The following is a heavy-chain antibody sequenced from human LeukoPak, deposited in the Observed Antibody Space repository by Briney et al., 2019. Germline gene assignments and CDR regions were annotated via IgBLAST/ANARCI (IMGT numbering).Heavy chain of an antibody. V-gene: IGHV3-11*01. D-gene: IGHD3-10*01. CDR2: ISSRDNLI. Sequence: GGSLRLSCAASGFVVNDYYMNWIRLAPGKGLEWVSYISSRDNLIYYADSVKGRFTTSTDNAKNAVFLQLNRLTVEDTAVYYCAREQWFRWEFWGQGVLVTVSS. CDR1: GFVVNDYY. J-gene: IGHJ4*02. CDR3: AREQWFRWEF.